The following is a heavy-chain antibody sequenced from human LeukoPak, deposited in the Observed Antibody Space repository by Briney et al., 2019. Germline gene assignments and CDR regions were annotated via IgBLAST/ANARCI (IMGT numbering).Heavy chain of an antibody. CDR2: IYTSGST. CDR1: GGSISSYY. J-gene: IGHJ3*02. V-gene: IGHV4-4*07. CDR3: ARDPPYYYDSSGDDAFDI. Sequence: PSETLSLTCTVSGGSISSYYWSWIRQPAGKGLEWIGRIYTSGSTNYNPSLKSRVTMSVDTSTNQFSLKLSSVTAADTAVYYCARDPPYYYDSSGDDAFDIWGQGTMVTVSS. D-gene: IGHD3-22*01.